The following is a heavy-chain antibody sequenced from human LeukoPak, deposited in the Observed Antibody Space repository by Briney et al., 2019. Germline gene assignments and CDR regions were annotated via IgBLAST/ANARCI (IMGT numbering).Heavy chain of an antibody. V-gene: IGHV3-7*01. Sequence: PGGSLRLSCAASGFTFSRYWTSWVRQAPGKGLEWVANITQDGSEKYYVDSVKGRFTISRDNAKNSLYLQMNSLRAEDTAVYYCARSAGSSSWYEGYYFDYWGQGTLVTVTS. CDR3: ARSAGSSSWYEGYYFDY. CDR1: GFTFSRYW. J-gene: IGHJ4*02. D-gene: IGHD6-13*01. CDR2: ITQDGSEK.